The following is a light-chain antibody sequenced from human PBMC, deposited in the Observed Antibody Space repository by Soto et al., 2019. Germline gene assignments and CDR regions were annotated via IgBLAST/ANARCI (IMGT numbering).Light chain of an antibody. Sequence: EIVLTQSPGTLSLSPGARATLSCRASQSVSSSYLAWYQQKPGQAPRLLIYGASSRATGIPDRFSGSGSGTDFTLTISRLEPEDFAVYYCQQYGSSLPSTFGQGTKLEIK. J-gene: IGKJ2*01. CDR3: QQYGSSLPST. V-gene: IGKV3-20*01. CDR1: QSVSSSY. CDR2: GAS.